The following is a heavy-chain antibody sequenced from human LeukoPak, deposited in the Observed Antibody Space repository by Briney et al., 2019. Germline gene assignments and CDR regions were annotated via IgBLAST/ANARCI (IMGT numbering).Heavy chain of an antibody. J-gene: IGHJ4*02. V-gene: IGHV4-59*01. CDR2: IYYSGST. CDR3: ASSASWDYYDQTFDY. Sequence: SETLSLTCTVSGGSISSYYWSWIRQPPGKGLEWIGYIYYSGSTNYNPSLKSRVTISVDTSKNQFSLKLSSMTAADTAVYYCASSASWDYYDQTFDYWGQGTLVTVSS. D-gene: IGHD3-22*01. CDR1: GGSISSYY.